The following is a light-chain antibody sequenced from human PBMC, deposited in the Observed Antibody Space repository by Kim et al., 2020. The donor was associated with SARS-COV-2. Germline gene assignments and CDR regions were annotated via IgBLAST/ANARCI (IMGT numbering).Light chain of an antibody. V-gene: IGKV1-39*01. CDR1: QSISRY. CDR3: QQSYSTPWT. J-gene: IGKJ1*01. Sequence: DIQMTHSPSSLSASVGDRVTITCRASQSISRYLHWYQQKPGKPPNLLIYDASSLQSGVPSRFSGSGSGTDFTLTISSPQPEDFATYYCQQSYSTPWTFGQGIKVDIK. CDR2: DAS.